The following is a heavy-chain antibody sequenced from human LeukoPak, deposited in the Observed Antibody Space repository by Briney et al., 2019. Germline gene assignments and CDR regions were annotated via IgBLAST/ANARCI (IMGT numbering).Heavy chain of an antibody. D-gene: IGHD3-22*01. CDR1: GFTFSRYE. CDR2: ISSSHI. CDR3: AREPYDSGGG. Sequence: GGSLRLSCEASGFTFSRYEMNWVRQAPGKGLEWVSSISSSHIYYADSVRGRFTISRDDAKNSLYLQMNSLRAEDTAVYYCAREPYDSGGGWGQGTLVTVSS. J-gene: IGHJ4*02. V-gene: IGHV3-21*06.